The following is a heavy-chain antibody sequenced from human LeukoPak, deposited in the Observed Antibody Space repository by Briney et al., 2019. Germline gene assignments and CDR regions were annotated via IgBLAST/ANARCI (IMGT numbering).Heavy chain of an antibody. CDR1: GFTFDDYA. CDR2: ISWNSGSI. J-gene: IGHJ4*02. D-gene: IGHD5-12*01. CDR3: AKDMSASGYGTAFDY. V-gene: IGHV3-9*01. Sequence: GGSLRLSCAASGFTFDDYAMHWVRQAPGKGLEWVSGISWNSGSIGYADSVKGRFTISRDNAKNSLYLQMNSLRAEDTALYYCAKDMSASGYGTAFDYWGRGTLVTVSS.